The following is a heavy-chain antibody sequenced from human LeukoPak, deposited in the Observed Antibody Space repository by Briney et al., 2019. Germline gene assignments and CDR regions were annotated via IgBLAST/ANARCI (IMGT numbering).Heavy chain of an antibody. J-gene: IGHJ3*02. CDR3: ARGDGYCSSTSCYGPRAFDI. CDR1: GGSFSGYY. V-gene: IGHV4-34*01. CDR2: INHSGST. D-gene: IGHD2-2*03. Sequence: SETLSLTCAVYGGSFSGYYWSWIRQPPGKGREWIGEINHSGSTNYNPSLKSRVTISVDTSKNQFSLKLSSVTAADTAVYYCARGDGYCSSTSCYGPRAFDIWGQGTMVTVSS.